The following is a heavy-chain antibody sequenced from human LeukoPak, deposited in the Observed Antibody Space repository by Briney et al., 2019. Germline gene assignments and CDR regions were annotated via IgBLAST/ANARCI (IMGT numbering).Heavy chain of an antibody. CDR1: GGSISSYY. Sequence: SETLSLTCTVSGGSISSYYWSWIRQHPGKGLEWIGYIYYSGSTYYNPSLKSRVTISVDTSKNQFSLKLSSVTAADTAVYYCARADYDILTGPHGYFDYWGQGTLVTVSS. CDR3: ARADYDILTGPHGYFDY. V-gene: IGHV4-59*06. CDR2: IYYSGST. J-gene: IGHJ4*02. D-gene: IGHD3-9*01.